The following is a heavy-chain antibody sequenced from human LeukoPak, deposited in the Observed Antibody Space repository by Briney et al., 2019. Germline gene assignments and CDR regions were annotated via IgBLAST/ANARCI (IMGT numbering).Heavy chain of an antibody. CDR2: ISYDGSNK. D-gene: IGHD6-13*01. CDR3: AKGLHLAAADY. Sequence: GRSLRLSCAASGFTFSSYGMHWVRQAPGKGLEWVAVISYDGSNKYYADSVKGRFTISRDNSKKTLYLQMNSLRAGDTAVYYCAKGLHLAAADYWGQGTLVTVSS. J-gene: IGHJ4*02. CDR1: GFTFSSYG. V-gene: IGHV3-30*18.